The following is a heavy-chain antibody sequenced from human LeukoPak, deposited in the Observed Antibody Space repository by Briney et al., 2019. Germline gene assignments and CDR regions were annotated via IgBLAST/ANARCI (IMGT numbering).Heavy chain of an antibody. CDR3: AKARRIQLWLS. V-gene: IGHV3-23*01. Sequence: PEGSLRLSCAASGFTFSSYAMSWVRQAPGKGLEWVSGISGSGGSTYYADSVKGRFTISRDNSKNTLYLQMISLRAEDTAVYYCAKARRIQLWLSWGQGTLVTVSS. D-gene: IGHD5-18*01. CDR1: GFTFSSYA. J-gene: IGHJ5*02. CDR2: ISGSGGST.